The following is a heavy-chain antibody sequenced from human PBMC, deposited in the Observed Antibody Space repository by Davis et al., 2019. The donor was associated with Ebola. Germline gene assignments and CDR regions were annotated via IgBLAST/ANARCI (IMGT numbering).Heavy chain of an antibody. CDR3: ARISRSQVGTTR. CDR1: GFTFSIYA. Sequence: GESLKISCAASGFTFSIYAMSWVRQAPGKGLEWVSTLGLSADTYYADSVKGRFTISRDNSKSTLHLQMNSLRAEDTAVYYCARISRSQVGTTRWGQGTLVTVSS. D-gene: IGHD1-26*01. J-gene: IGHJ4*02. CDR2: LGLSADT. V-gene: IGHV3-23*01.